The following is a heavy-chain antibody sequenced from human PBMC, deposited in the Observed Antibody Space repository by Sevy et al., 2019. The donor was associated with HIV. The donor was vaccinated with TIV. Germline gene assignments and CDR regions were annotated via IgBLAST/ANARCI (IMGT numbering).Heavy chain of an antibody. J-gene: IGHJ3*02. CDR2: MNPNSGNT. CDR1: GYTFTSYD. CDR3: ARGRGTAYCSGGSCYRDAFDI. V-gene: IGHV1-8*01. Sequence: ASVKVSCKASGYTFTSYDINWVRQATGQGLEWMGWMNPNSGNTGYAQKFQGRVTMTRNTSISTAYMELSSLRFEETGVYYCARGRGTAYCSGGSCYRDAFDIWGQGTMVTVSS. D-gene: IGHD2-15*01.